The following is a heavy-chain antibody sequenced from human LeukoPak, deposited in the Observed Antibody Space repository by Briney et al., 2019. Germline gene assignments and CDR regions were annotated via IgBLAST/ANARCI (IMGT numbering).Heavy chain of an antibody. V-gene: IGHV3-33*01. J-gene: IGHJ6*02. D-gene: IGHD3-22*01. CDR2: IWYDGSNK. CDR1: GFTFSSYG. Sequence: GRSLRLSCAASGFTFSSYGMHWVRQAPGKGLEWVAVIWYDGSNKYYADSVKGRFTISRDNSKNTLYLQMNSLRAEDTAVYYCARGYDSSGYYYYYYYGMDVWGQGTTVTVSS. CDR3: ARGYDSSGYYYYYYYGMDV.